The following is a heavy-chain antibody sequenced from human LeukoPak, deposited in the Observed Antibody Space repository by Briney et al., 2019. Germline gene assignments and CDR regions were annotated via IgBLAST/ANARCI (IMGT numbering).Heavy chain of an antibody. Sequence: GRSLRLSCAASGFTFDDYAMHWVRQAPGEGLEWVSGISWNSGSLAHADSVKGRFTISRDNAKNSLYLQMNSLRAEDTAVYYCARDPNLELTGIFDYWGQGTLVTVSS. D-gene: IGHD7-27*01. CDR3: ARDPNLELTGIFDY. V-gene: IGHV3-9*01. CDR2: ISWNSGSL. J-gene: IGHJ4*02. CDR1: GFTFDDYA.